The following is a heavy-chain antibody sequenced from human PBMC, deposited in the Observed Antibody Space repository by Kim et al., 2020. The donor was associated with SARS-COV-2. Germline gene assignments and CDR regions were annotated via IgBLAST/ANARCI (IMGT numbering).Heavy chain of an antibody. CDR2: ISSSSSYI. J-gene: IGHJ3*02. Sequence: GGSLRLSCAASGFTFSSYSMNWVRQAPGKGLEWVSSISSSSSYIYYADSVKGRFTISRDNAKNSLYLQMNSLRAEDTAVYYCAREDRSSHAFDIWGQGTMVTVSS. D-gene: IGHD1-26*01. CDR1: GFTFSSYS. V-gene: IGHV3-21*01. CDR3: AREDRSSHAFDI.